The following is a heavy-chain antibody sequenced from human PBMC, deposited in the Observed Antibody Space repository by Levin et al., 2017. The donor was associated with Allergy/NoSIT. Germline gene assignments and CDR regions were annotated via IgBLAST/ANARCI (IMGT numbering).Heavy chain of an antibody. CDR3: ARLSHLTGYADYDY. Sequence: GGSLRLSCAASGFTFSDSAMHWVRQASGKGLEWVGRIRSKSNNYATAYAASVKGRFTISRDDSQNTAYLQMNSLKTEDTALYYCARLSHLTGYADYDYWGQGTLVTVSS. CDR2: IRSKSNNYAT. J-gene: IGHJ4*02. D-gene: IGHD4-17*01. V-gene: IGHV3-73*01. CDR1: GFTFSDSA.